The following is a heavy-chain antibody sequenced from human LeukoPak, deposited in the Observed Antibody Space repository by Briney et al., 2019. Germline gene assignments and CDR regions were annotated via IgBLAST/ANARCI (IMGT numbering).Heavy chain of an antibody. V-gene: IGHV4-59*01. CDR1: GGSISSYY. J-gene: IGHJ3*02. CDR3: ARGDLSEDAFDI. CDR2: IYYSGST. D-gene: IGHD3-16*02. Sequence: SESLSLTCTVSGGSISSYYWSWIRQPPGKGLEWIGYIYYSGSTNYNPPLKSRVTISVDTSKNQFSLKLSSVTAADTAVYYCARGDLSEDAFDIWGQGTMVTVSS.